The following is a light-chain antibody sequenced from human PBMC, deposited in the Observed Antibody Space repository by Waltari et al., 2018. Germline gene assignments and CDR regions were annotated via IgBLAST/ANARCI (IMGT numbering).Light chain of an antibody. CDR3: QQYGSSLYT. V-gene: IGKV3-20*01. CDR1: QSFSNNY. Sequence: EIVLTQVPDTLSLSPGERATLSCRASQSFSNNYLAWYQQKPGQAPRLLIYATSTRAAGTPDRFSGSESGTDFTHTISRLEPEDFAVYYCQQYGSSLYTFGQGTKLEIK. J-gene: IGKJ2*01. CDR2: ATS.